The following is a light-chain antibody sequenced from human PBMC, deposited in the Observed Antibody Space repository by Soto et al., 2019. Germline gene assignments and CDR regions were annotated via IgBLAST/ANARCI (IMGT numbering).Light chain of an antibody. CDR1: HDISDY. CDR2: AAS. CDR3: RQLNSYPLT. J-gene: IGKJ4*01. V-gene: IGKV1-9*01. Sequence: DILLTQSPSFLSASVGDRVTITCRASHDISDYLAWYQQRPGKAPKLLIYAASTLQSGVPSRFSGSGSETEFTLTISSLQAEDFATYPRRQLNSYPLTFGGGTKVDIK.